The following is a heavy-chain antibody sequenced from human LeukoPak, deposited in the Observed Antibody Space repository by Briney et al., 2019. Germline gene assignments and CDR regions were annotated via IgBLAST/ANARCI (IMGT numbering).Heavy chain of an antibody. D-gene: IGHD3-16*01. V-gene: IGHV3-7*01. CDR2: IKQDGSEK. J-gene: IGHJ4*02. CDR3: ARDNGGADDY. Sequence: GGSLRLSCAASEFTFSRYWMSWVRQAPGEGLEWVANIKQDGSEKYYVDSVKGRFTISRDNAKNSLYLQMNSLRAEDTAVYYCARDNGGADDYWGQGTLVTVSS. CDR1: EFTFSRYW.